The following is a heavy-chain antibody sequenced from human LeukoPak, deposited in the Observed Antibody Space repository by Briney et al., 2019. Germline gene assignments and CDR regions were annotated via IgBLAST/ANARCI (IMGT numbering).Heavy chain of an antibody. J-gene: IGHJ4*02. D-gene: IGHD4-17*01. Sequence: GASVKVSCKASGYTFTGYYMHWVRHAPGQGLELMGWINPNSGGTNYAQRFQGRVTMTRDTAISTAYMELSRLRSDDTAVYYCARDGDYEPFDYWGQGTLVTVSS. CDR3: ARDGDYEPFDY. V-gene: IGHV1-2*02. CDR1: GYTFTGYY. CDR2: INPNSGGT.